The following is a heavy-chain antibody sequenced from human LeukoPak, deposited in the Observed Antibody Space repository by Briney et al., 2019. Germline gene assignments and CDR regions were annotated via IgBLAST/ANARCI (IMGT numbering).Heavy chain of an antibody. CDR3: ASSGYSYGLGAFDI. V-gene: IGHV1-18*01. Sequence: GASVKVSCKASGYTFTSYSISWVRQAPGQGLEWMGWISAYNGNTNYAQKLQGRVTMTTDTSTSTAYMELRSLRSDDTAVYYCASSGYSYGLGAFDIWGQGTMVTVSS. CDR2: ISAYNGNT. D-gene: IGHD5-18*01. J-gene: IGHJ3*02. CDR1: GYTFTSYS.